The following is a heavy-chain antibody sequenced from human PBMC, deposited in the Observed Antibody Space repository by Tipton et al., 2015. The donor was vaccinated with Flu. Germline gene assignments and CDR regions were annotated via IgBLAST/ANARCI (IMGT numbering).Heavy chain of an antibody. D-gene: IGHD3-22*01. Sequence: LRLSCTVSGGSISSYYWNWIRQTTGKGLEWIGYIYNTGSTNYNPSLRSRVTISVDTSKNQFSLKLSSVTAADTAVYYCAKTYFESSDSPDRFDPWGQGTLFTVSA. CDR2: IYNTGST. V-gene: IGHV4-59*08. CDR1: GGSISSYY. J-gene: IGHJ5*02. CDR3: AKTYFESSDSPDRFDP.